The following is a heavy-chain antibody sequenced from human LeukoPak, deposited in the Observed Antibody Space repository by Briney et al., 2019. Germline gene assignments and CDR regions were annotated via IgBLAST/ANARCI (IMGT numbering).Heavy chain of an antibody. CDR2: IIPIFGTA. V-gene: IGHV1-69*13. J-gene: IGHJ3*02. D-gene: IGHD6-19*01. CDR1: GGTFSSYA. Sequence: SVKVSCKASGGTFSSYAISWVRQAPGQGLEWMGGIIPIFGTANYAQKFQGRVTITADESTSTAYMELSSLRSEDTAVYYCARESPIAVAGTNAFDIWGQGTMVTVSS. CDR3: ARESPIAVAGTNAFDI.